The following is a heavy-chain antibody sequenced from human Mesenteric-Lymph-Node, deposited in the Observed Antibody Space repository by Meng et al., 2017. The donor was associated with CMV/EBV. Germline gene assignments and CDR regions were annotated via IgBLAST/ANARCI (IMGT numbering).Heavy chain of an antibody. CDR1: GGSISSYY. Sequence: GSLRLSCTVSGGSISSYYWSWIRQPPGKGLEWIGYIYYSGSTNYNPSLKSRVTISVDTSKNRFSLKLSSVTAADTAVYYCARVDSWYYFDYWGQGTLVTVSS. CDR2: IYYSGST. V-gene: IGHV4-59*01. J-gene: IGHJ4*02. D-gene: IGHD6-13*01. CDR3: ARVDSWYYFDY.